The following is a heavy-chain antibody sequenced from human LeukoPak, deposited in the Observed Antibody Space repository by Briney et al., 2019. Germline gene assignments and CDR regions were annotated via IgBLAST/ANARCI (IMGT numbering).Heavy chain of an antibody. CDR2: IDTDGSST. CDR1: GFTFSSHW. J-gene: IGHJ4*02. V-gene: IGHV3-74*01. CDR3: ARIKYSSSWPNFDY. Sequence: GGSLRLSCAASGFTFSSHWMHWVRQAPGKGLVWVSRIDTDGSSTNYADSVKGRFTISRDNAKNTLYLQMSSLRAEDTAVYYCARIKYSSSWPNFDYWGQGTLVTVSS. D-gene: IGHD6-13*01.